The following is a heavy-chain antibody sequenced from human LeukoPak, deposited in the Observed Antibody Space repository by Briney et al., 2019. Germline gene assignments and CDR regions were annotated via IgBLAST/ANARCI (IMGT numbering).Heavy chain of an antibody. CDR2: ISTYSGNT. CDR3: AREYCSSTSCYFPDY. V-gene: IGHV1-18*01. D-gene: IGHD2-2*01. J-gene: IGHJ4*02. Sequence: EASVKVSCKASGYTFTSYGISWVRQAPGQGLEWVGWISTYSGNTKYAQKVQGRVTMTTDTSTSTAYMELRSLRSDDTAVYYCAREYCSSTSCYFPDYWGQGTLVTVSS. CDR1: GYTFTSYG.